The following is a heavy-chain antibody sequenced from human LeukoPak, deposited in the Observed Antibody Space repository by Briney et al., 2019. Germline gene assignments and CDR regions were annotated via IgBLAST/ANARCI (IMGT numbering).Heavy chain of an antibody. D-gene: IGHD6-19*01. CDR1: GGSISSYY. CDR2: IYYSGST. V-gene: IGHV4-59*01. CDR3: ARDPNSSGWDINGAFDI. Sequence: SETLSLTCTVSGGSISSYYWSWIRQPPGKGLEWIGYIYYSGSTNYNPSLKSRVTISVDTSKNQFPLKLSSVTAADTAVYYCARDPNSSGWDINGAFDIWGQGTMVTVSS. J-gene: IGHJ3*02.